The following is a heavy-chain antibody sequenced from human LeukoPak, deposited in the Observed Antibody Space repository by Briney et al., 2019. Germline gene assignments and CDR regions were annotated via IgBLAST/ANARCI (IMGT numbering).Heavy chain of an antibody. CDR3: ARAGYDYVWGSYRLEFDY. V-gene: IGHV1-18*01. CDR1: GYTFTSYG. Sequence: GASVTVSCKASGYTFTSYGISWVRQAPGQGLEWMGWISAYNGNTNYAQKLQGRVTMTTDTSTSTAYMELRSLRSDDTAVYYCARAGYDYVWGSYRLEFDYWGQGTLVTLSS. D-gene: IGHD3-16*02. J-gene: IGHJ4*02. CDR2: ISAYNGNT.